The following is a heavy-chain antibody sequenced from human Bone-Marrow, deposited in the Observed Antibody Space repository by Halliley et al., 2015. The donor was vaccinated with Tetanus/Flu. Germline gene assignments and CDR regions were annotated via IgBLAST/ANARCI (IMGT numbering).Heavy chain of an antibody. CDR2: NDPRGAS. Sequence: EGIVENDPRGASRYKPSLKSRVPMSVDTSKNQISLKLGSVPAADTAIYYWAKEGRGTKGVDVWGQGTMVTVSS. D-gene: IGHD2-8*01. CDR3: AKEGRGTKGVDV. V-gene: IGHV4-34*01. J-gene: IGHJ6*02.